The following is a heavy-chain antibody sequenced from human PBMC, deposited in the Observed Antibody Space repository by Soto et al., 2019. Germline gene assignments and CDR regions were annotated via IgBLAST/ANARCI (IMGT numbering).Heavy chain of an antibody. V-gene: IGHV4-30-4*01. Sequence: ASETLSLTCSVSGGSISSDDYYWNWIRQSPGKGLEWIGSIFYTGKTHYNPSLKSRLTISVDASKNEFSLRLSSVTAADTALYYCARTEDGYNTNFEYWGQGALVTGSS. CDR2: IFYTGKT. J-gene: IGHJ4*02. D-gene: IGHD5-18*01. CDR1: GGSISSDDYY. CDR3: ARTEDGYNTNFEY.